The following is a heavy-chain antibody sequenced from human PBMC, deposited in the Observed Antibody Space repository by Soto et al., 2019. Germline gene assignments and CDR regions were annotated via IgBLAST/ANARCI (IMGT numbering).Heavy chain of an antibody. CDR3: ARGXANVNIVATAGCWFDP. J-gene: IGHJ5*02. CDR1: GGSFSGYY. V-gene: IGHV4-34*01. CDR2: INHSGST. Sequence: SETLSLTCAVYGGSFSGYYWSWIRQPPGKGLEWIGEINHSGSTNYNPSLKSRVTISVDTSKNXXXXXXXXXTAADTXXYXCARGXANVNIVATAGCWFDPWGQGTLVTVSS. D-gene: IGHD5-12*01.